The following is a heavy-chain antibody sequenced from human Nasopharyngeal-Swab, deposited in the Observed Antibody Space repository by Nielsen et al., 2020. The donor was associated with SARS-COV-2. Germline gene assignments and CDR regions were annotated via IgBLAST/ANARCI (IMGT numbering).Heavy chain of an antibody. CDR2: ISAYNGNT. J-gene: IGHJ4*02. D-gene: IGHD2-15*01. Sequence: ASVKVSCKASGYTFTSYGISWVRQAPGQGLEWMGWISAYNGNTNYAQKLQGRVTMTTDTSTSTAYMELRSLRSEDTAVYYCARLHLYCSGGSCYSGFDYWGQGTLVTVSS. CDR1: GYTFTSYG. CDR3: ARLHLYCSGGSCYSGFDY. V-gene: IGHV1-18*04.